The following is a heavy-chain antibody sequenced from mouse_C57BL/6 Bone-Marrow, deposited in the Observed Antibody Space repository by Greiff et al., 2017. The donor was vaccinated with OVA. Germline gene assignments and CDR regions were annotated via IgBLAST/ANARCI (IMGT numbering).Heavy chain of an antibody. Sequence: VQLQQSGPELVTPGASVKISCKASGYTFTDYYMNWVKQSHGKSLAWIGDINPNNGGTSYNQKFKGKATLTVDKSSSTAYMELRSLTSEDAAVYYCARPLDYYGSSYWYVDVWGTGTTGTVSS. D-gene: IGHD1-1*01. V-gene: IGHV1-26*01. CDR3: ARPLDYYGSSYWYVDV. CDR2: INPNNGGT. CDR1: GYTFTDYY. J-gene: IGHJ1*03.